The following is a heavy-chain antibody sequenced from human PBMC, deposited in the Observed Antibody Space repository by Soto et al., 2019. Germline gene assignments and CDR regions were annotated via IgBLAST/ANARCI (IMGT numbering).Heavy chain of an antibody. J-gene: IGHJ4*02. CDR1: GGSISSRGYS. D-gene: IGHD3-9*01. V-gene: IGHV4-30-2*01. Sequence: PSETLSLTCAVSGGSISSRGYSWSWIRQPPGKGLEWIGYIYHSGSTYYNPSLKSRVTISVDRSKNQFSLKLSSVTAADTAVYYCARAPPIITISYFDYWGQGTLVTVSS. CDR3: ARAPPIITISYFDY. CDR2: IYHSGST.